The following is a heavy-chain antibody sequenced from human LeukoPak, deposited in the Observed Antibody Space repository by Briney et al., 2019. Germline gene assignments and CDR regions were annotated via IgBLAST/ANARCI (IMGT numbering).Heavy chain of an antibody. D-gene: IGHD6-19*01. CDR1: GFPFSSFG. CDR2: FSYNGINR. Sequence: GGSLRLSCAASGFPFSSFGMHWVRQAPGKGLEWVAVFSYNGINRDYAASVNGRFTISRDSSKNTLSLQMNSLRAEDTAIYYCARGLYTNGWYYYDYWGQGTLVTVSS. CDR3: ARGLYTNGWYYYDY. J-gene: IGHJ4*02. V-gene: IGHV3-30*03.